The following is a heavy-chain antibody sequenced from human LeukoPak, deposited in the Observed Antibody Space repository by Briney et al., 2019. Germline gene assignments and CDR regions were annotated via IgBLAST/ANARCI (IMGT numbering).Heavy chain of an antibody. V-gene: IGHV3-23*01. D-gene: IGHD4-23*01. Sequence: GGSLRLSCAASGFTFSSYGMSWVRQAPGKGLEWVSTISGRDSNTYYADSVEGRFTISRDNSKNALYLHMNSLRAEDTAVYYCAKRSDYGGNGNYFDSWGQGTPVTVSS. CDR3: AKRSDYGGNGNYFDS. CDR2: ISGRDSNT. J-gene: IGHJ4*02. CDR1: GFTFSSYG.